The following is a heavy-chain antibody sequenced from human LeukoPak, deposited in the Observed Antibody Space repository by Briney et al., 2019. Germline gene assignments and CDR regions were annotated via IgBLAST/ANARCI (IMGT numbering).Heavy chain of an antibody. CDR3: ARHSGSYSPYYYGMDV. D-gene: IGHD1-26*01. Sequence: TPSETLSLTCTVSGGSISSSSYYWSWIRQPPGKGLEWIGYIYYSGSTNYNPSLKSRVTISVDTSKNQFSLKLSSVTAADTAVYYCARHSGSYSPYYYGMDVWGQGTTVTVSS. J-gene: IGHJ6*02. CDR2: IYYSGST. CDR1: GGSISSSSYY. V-gene: IGHV4-61*05.